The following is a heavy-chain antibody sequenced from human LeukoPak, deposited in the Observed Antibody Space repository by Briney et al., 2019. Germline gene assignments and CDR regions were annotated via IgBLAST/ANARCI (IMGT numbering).Heavy chain of an antibody. CDR3: AKWAGAWGNYYYGMDV. J-gene: IGHJ6*02. Sequence: AGGSLRLSCAASGFTFSSYAMSWVRQAPGKGLEWVSAISGSGGSTYYADSVKGRFTISRDNSKNTLYLQMNSLRAEDTAVYYCAKWAGAWGNYYYGMDVWGQGTTVTVSS. CDR1: GFTFSSYA. D-gene: IGHD3-16*01. V-gene: IGHV3-23*01. CDR2: ISGSGGST.